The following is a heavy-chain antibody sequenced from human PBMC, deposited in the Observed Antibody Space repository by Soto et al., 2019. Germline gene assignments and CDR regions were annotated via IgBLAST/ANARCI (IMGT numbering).Heavy chain of an antibody. J-gene: IGHJ3*02. CDR2: ISSSSYI. CDR1: GMTSSCRI. CDR3: ARDLSRKLAAVVNGRDWFDK. V-gene: IGHV3-21*01. Sequence: ASGMTSSCRILSYFVHALVKRLEKVSSISSSSYIYYADSVKGRFTISRDNAKNSLYLQMTSLRAEDTAVCYCARDLSRKLAAVVNGRDWFDKWGQGTMVTVSS. D-gene: IGHD6-19*01.